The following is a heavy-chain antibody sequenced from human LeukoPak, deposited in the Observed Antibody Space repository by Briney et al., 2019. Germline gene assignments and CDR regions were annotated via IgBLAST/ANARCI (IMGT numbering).Heavy chain of an antibody. J-gene: IGHJ4*02. CDR2: INPNSGGT. D-gene: IGHD4-17*01. CDR1: GYTFISYY. CDR3: ARDWSMTTLDY. Sequence: ASVKVSCKASGYTFISYYMHWVRQAPGQGPEWMGWINPNSGGTDYAQKFQGRVTMTRDSSISIAYLEFSSLRSDDTAVYYCARDWSMTTLDYWGQGTLVTVSS. V-gene: IGHV1-2*02.